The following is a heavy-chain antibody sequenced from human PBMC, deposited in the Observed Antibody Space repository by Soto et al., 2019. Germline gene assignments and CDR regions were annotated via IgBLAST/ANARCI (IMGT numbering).Heavy chain of an antibody. CDR3: ARYTSAWYLDY. J-gene: IGHJ4*02. CDR2: TYYRSKWYS. V-gene: IGHV6-1*01. D-gene: IGHD6-19*01. Sequence: QVQLQQSGPGLVKPSQTLSLTCAISGDSVSSNTAALNWIRQSPSIGLEWLGRTYYRSKWYSDYAVSVRSRITINPDTSKNPFSLQLNTVTPEETAVYYWARYTSAWYLDYWGQETLVTVSS. CDR1: GDSVSSNTAA.